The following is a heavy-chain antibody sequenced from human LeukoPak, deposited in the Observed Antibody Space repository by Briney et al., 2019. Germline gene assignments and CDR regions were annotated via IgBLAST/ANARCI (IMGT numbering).Heavy chain of an antibody. V-gene: IGHV1-69*01. D-gene: IGHD2-2*01. CDR3: ARDQLDCSSTSCYLTFDY. Sequence: SVKVSCKASGGTFGSYAISWVRQAPGQGLEWMGGTIPIFGTANYAQKFQGRVTITADESTSTAYMELSSLRSEDTAVYYCARDQLDCSSTSCYLTFDYWGQGTLVTVSS. J-gene: IGHJ4*02. CDR2: TIPIFGTA. CDR1: GGTFGSYA.